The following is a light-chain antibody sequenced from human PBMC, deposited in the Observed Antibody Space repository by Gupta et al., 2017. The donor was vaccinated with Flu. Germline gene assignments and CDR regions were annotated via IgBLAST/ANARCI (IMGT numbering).Light chain of an antibody. CDR3: QSEDTSRSGWV. V-gene: IGLV1-40*03. CDR2: SNN. Sequence: VSIYYTVDNSNCGRDDSVVWYQVLPGTSPRVVIFSNNNRPSGVPDRFSGSKSGASASLAITGLQAEDEGDYYCQSEDTSRSGWVFGGGTKLTVL. CDR1: NSNCGRDDS. J-gene: IGLJ3*02.